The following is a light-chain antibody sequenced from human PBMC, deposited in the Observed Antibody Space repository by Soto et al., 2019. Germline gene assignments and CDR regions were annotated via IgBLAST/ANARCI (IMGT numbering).Light chain of an antibody. Sequence: QSALTQPASVSGSPGQSITISCTGASSDVDAYNYVSWYQQHPGKAPKLMIYDVSSRPSGVSDRFSGSKSGNTASLTISGLQAEDEADYYCSSYTTSLTYVFGTGTKVTVX. CDR2: DVS. J-gene: IGLJ1*01. CDR1: SSDVDAYNY. CDR3: SSYTTSLTYV. V-gene: IGLV2-14*03.